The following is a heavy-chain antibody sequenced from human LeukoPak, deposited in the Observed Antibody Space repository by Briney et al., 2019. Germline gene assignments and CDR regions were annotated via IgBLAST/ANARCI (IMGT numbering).Heavy chain of an antibody. CDR3: ASIRYYDILTGYSYYYGMDV. D-gene: IGHD3-9*01. Sequence: VASVKVSCKASGGTFSSYAISWVRQAPGQGLEWMGEIIPIFGTANYAQKFQGRVTITADKSTSTAYMELSSLRSEDTAVYYCASIRYYDILTGYSYYYGMDVWGKGTTVTVSS. V-gene: IGHV1-69*06. CDR2: IIPIFGTA. J-gene: IGHJ6*04. CDR1: GGTFSSYA.